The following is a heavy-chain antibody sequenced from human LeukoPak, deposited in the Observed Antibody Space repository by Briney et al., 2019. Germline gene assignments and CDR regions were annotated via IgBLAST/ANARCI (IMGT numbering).Heavy chain of an antibody. CDR2: ISSSGSTI. CDR1: GFTFSDYY. D-gene: IGHD1-1*01. J-gene: IGHJ5*02. V-gene: IGHV3-11*01. Sequence: GGSLRLSCAASGFTFSDYYMSWIRQAPGKGLEWVSYISSSGSTIYYADSMKGRFTISRDNAKNSLYLQMNSLRAEDTAVYYCARDKVQGWFDPWGQGTLVTVSS. CDR3: ARDKVQGWFDP.